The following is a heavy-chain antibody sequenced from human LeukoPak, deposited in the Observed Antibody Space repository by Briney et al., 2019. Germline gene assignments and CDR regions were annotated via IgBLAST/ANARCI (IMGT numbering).Heavy chain of an antibody. CDR1: GGSISSSSYY. J-gene: IGHJ4*02. V-gene: IGHV4-39*01. CDR3: ARVYYGSGGNYFDY. Sequence: PSETLSLTCTVSGGSISSSSYYWGWIRQPPGKGLEWIGSIYYSGITYYNPSLKSRVTISVDTSKNQFSLKLSSVTAADTAVYYCARVYYGSGGNYFDYWGQGTLVTVSS. D-gene: IGHD3-10*01. CDR2: IYYSGIT.